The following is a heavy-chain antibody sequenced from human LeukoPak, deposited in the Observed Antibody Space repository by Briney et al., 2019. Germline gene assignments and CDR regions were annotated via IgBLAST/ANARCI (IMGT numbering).Heavy chain of an antibody. D-gene: IGHD6-19*01. Sequence: PGGSLRLSCAASGFTVSTNHMSWVRQAPGKGLEWISIIYGTDTTYYADSVKGRFTISRDNSKNTLYLQMSSLRAEDTAVYYCARHLPGSGWYGETEWGQGTLVTVSS. V-gene: IGHV3-66*04. CDR1: GFTVSTNH. CDR3: ARHLPGSGWYGETE. CDR2: IYGTDTT. J-gene: IGHJ4*02.